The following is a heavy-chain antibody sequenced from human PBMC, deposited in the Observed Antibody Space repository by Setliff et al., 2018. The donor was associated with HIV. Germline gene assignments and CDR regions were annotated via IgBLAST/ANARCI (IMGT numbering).Heavy chain of an antibody. Sequence: ASVKVSCKASGYTFTSYGISWVRQAPGQGLEWMGWISTYNGNTNYAQKFRGRVTMTRDTSTSTAYMELRSLKSDDTAVYYCARVWDWNYDLGYWGQGTQVTVSS. J-gene: IGHJ4*02. CDR1: GYTFTSYG. CDR3: ARVWDWNYDLGY. V-gene: IGHV1-18*01. D-gene: IGHD1-7*01. CDR2: ISTYNGNT.